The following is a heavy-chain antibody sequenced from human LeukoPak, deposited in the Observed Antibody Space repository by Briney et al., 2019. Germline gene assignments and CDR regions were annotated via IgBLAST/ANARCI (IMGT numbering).Heavy chain of an antibody. D-gene: IGHD3-22*01. CDR1: GYTFTVYY. CDR3: ARAMNSWFLLDLDY. Sequence: GASVKVSFKASGYTFTVYYMHWVRQAPGQGLEWMGWINPNSGGTNYAQKFQGRVTITRNTSISTAYMELSSLRSEDTAVYYCARAMNSWFLLDLDYWGQGTLVTVSS. J-gene: IGHJ4*02. CDR2: INPNSGGT. V-gene: IGHV1-2*02.